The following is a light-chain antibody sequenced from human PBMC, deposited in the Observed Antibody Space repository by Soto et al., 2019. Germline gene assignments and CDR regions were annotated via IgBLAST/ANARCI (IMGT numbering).Light chain of an antibody. CDR1: SSNIGAGYD. CDR3: QSYDSRLSGYV. CDR2: GNS. V-gene: IGLV1-40*01. Sequence: QSVLTQPPSVSGAPGQRVTISCTGSSSNIGAGYDVHWYQQLPGTAPKLLIYGNSNRPSGVPDRFSGSKSGTSASLAITGRQAENETDYYCQSYDSRLSGYVFGTRTKLTVL. J-gene: IGLJ1*01.